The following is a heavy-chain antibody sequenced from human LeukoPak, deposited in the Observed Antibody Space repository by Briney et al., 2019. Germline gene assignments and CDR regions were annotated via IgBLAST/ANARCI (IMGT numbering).Heavy chain of an antibody. J-gene: IGHJ3*02. CDR1: GGSISSGSYY. V-gene: IGHV4-61*01. Sequence: PSETLSLTCTVSGGSISSGSYYWSWIRQPPGKGLEWIGYIYYSGSTNYNPSLKSRVTISVDTSKNQFSLKLSSVTAADTAVYYCAGNYEDAFDIWGQGTMVTVSS. CDR2: IYYSGST. CDR3: AGNYEDAFDI. D-gene: IGHD1-7*01.